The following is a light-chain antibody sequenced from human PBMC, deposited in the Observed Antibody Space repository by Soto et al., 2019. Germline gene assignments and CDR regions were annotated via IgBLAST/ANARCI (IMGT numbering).Light chain of an antibody. CDR3: QQSYTSSWP. V-gene: IGKV1-39*01. Sequence: DVQRTQAPSSLSASVGDRVTLTFLASQSVAGYLNWYQQKPGGAPHLLIYAASTLQSGVPSRFSGSGSGTDFKLTISSLQPEDVAPYYCQQSYTSSWPFAPRTKVAIK. CDR2: AAS. CDR1: QSVAGY. J-gene: IGKJ1*01.